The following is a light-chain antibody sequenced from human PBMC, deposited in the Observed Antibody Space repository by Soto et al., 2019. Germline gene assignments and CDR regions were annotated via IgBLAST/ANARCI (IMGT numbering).Light chain of an antibody. J-gene: IGKJ2*01. Sequence: DIQMTQSPSSLSASVGDRVTITCRASQSISSYLNWYQQKPGTAPKLLIYAASSLHSGVPSRVSGSGSGTEFDITISILQHDDFATYYCQQSYSTPYTFGQGTKLEIK. CDR2: AAS. CDR3: QQSYSTPYT. V-gene: IGKV1-39*01. CDR1: QSISSY.